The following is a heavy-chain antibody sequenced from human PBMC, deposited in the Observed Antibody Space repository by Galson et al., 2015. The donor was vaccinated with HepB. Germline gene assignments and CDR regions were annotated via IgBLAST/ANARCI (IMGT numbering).Heavy chain of an antibody. CDR3: ARTALGWFDP. Sequence: SLRLSCAASGFIFSDYRMSWIRQAPGKGLEWISYICFSYNILYYADSVKGRFTISRDNVKNSLYLQMNTLRDEDTAVYYCARTALGWFDPWGQGTLVTVSS. J-gene: IGHJ5*02. V-gene: IGHV3-11*01. CDR2: ICFSYNIL. CDR1: GFIFSDYR. D-gene: IGHD6-25*01.